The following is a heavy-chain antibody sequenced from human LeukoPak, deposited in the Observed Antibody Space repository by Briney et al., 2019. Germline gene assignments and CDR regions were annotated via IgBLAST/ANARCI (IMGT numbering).Heavy chain of an antibody. CDR1: GFTFSSYW. CDR2: IKQDGSEK. CDR3: AKGRSGWYPAWFDP. D-gene: IGHD6-19*01. J-gene: IGHJ5*02. Sequence: GGSLRLSCAASGFTFSSYWMSWVRQAPGKGLEWVANIKQDGSEKYYVDSVKGRFTISRDNSKNTLYLQMNSLRAEDTAVYYCAKGRSGWYPAWFDPWGQGTLVTVSS. V-gene: IGHV3-7*01.